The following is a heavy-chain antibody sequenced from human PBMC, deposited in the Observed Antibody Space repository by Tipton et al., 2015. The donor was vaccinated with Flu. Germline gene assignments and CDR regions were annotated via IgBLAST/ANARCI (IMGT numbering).Heavy chain of an antibody. V-gene: IGHV3-23*01. CDR2: ISDSGGNT. D-gene: IGHD5-12*01. CDR3: AKPYSAYELFYFDC. Sequence: SLRFSCAASGFTFSSYAMNWVRQAPGKGLEWVATISDSGGNTYYADSVKGRFTISRDNFKDTLFLQMNSLRAEDTAIYYCAKPYSAYELFYFDCWGQGALVTVSS. J-gene: IGHJ4*02. CDR1: GFTFSSYA.